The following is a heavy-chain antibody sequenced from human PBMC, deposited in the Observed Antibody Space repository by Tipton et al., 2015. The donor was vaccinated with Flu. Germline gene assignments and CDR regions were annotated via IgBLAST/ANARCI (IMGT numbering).Heavy chain of an antibody. CDR3: ARDRSLAPGAMVD. Sequence: LRLSGAVSGDSVSTDFYYWSWLRQPLGKALEWIGYIYYTGTPKYNPPLQSRVTVSVVRAKKYFSLNLRSVTAADTAVYFCARDRSLAPGAMVDWGQGTRVSVS. CDR1: GDSVSTDFYY. V-gene: IGHV4-61*03. J-gene: IGHJ4*02. CDR2: IYYTGTP. D-gene: IGHD5-18*01.